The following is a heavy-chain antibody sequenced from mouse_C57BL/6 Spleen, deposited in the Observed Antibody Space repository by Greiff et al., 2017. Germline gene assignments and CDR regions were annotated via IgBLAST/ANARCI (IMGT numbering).Heavy chain of an antibody. Sequence: EVKLMESGAELVRPGASVKLSCTASGFNIKDDYMHWVKQRPEQGLEWIGWIDPENGDTAYDSKFQGKATITADTSSNTAYLQLSSLTSEDTAVYYCTTGYNGSSPFFDYWGQGTTLTVSS. J-gene: IGHJ2*01. CDR1: GFNIKDDY. CDR3: TTGYNGSSPFFDY. CDR2: IDPENGDT. V-gene: IGHV14-4*01. D-gene: IGHD1-1*02.